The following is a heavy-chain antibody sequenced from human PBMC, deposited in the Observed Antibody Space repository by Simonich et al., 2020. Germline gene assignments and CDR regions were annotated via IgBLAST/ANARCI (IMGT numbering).Heavy chain of an antibody. D-gene: IGHD6-13*01. V-gene: IGHV3-30*07. CDR2: ISYDDSNK. Sequence: QVQLVESGGGVVQPGRSLRLSCAASGFTFSSYAMHWVRQAHSKGRWLVAVISYDDSNKYYADSVKGRFTIPRDNSTNTLYRQMNSLRAEDTAVYYCARDIVSFGSSWYAFDIWGQGTMVTVSS. J-gene: IGHJ3*02. CDR1: GFTFSSYA. CDR3: ARDIVSFGSSWYAFDI.